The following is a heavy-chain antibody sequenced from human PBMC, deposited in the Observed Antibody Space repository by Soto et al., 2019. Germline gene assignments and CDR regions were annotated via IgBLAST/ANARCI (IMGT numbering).Heavy chain of an antibody. J-gene: IGHJ4*02. V-gene: IGHV1-69*01. CDR1: GDTFSSYA. CDR3: ARKAHSSGWYYFDY. Sequence: SVKGYCKAAGDTFSSYAIGWVRQAPGQGLEWMGGIIRIFGTANYAQKFQGRVTITADESTSTAYMELSSLRSEDTAVYYCARKAHSSGWYYFDYWGQGTLVSVSS. CDR2: IIRIFGTA. D-gene: IGHD6-19*01.